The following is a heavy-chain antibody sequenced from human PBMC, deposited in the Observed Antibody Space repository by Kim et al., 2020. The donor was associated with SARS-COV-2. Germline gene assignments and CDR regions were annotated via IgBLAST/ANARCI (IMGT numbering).Heavy chain of an antibody. D-gene: IGHD2-2*01. J-gene: IGHJ6*02. V-gene: IGHV1-3*01. Sequence: ASVKVSCKASAFTFSRYAMHWVRQAPGQGLEWMGWINASNDKTKYSQKFQGRVTITRDTSASIAYMELSGLTSEDTAFYYCARDSCSTFPSYNYGMDVLG. CDR3: ARDSCSTFPSYNYGMDV. CDR2: INASNDKT. CDR1: AFTFSRYA.